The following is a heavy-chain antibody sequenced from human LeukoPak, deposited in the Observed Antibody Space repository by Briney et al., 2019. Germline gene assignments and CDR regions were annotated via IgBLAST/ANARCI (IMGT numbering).Heavy chain of an antibody. CDR3: ARMRFLEWFPALFDY. Sequence: SETLSLTCTVSGGSISSYYWSWIRQPPGKGLEWIGYIYYSGSTNYNPSHKSRVTISVDTSKNQFSLKLSSVTAADTAVYYCARMRFLEWFPALFDYWGQGTLVTVSS. CDR1: GGSISSYY. J-gene: IGHJ4*02. D-gene: IGHD3-3*01. V-gene: IGHV4-59*01. CDR2: IYYSGST.